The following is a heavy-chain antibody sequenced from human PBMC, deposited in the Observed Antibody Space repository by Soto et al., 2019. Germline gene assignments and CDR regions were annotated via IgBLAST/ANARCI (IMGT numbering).Heavy chain of an antibody. CDR2: MNPNSGNT. V-gene: IGHV1-8*02. CDR1: GYTLNTYG. J-gene: IGHJ4*02. Sequence: ASGKVSCKASGYTLNTYGITWVRQAPGQGLEWMGWMNPNSGNTGYAQKFQGRVTMTRNTSISTAYMELSSLRSEDTAVYYCARSVEWLASFDYWGQGTLVTVSS. D-gene: IGHD6-19*01. CDR3: ARSVEWLASFDY.